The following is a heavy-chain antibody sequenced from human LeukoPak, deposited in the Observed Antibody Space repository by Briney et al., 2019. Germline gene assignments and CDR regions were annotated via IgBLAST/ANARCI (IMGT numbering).Heavy chain of an antibody. CDR1: GFTFSSYS. CDR3: ARGIAHFRRGSWNFDY. CDR2: ISSSSSYI. J-gene: IGHJ4*02. V-gene: IGHV3-21*01. D-gene: IGHD1-26*01. Sequence: GGSLRLSCAASGFTFSSYSMNWVRQAPGKGLEWVSSISSSSSYIYCADSVKGRFTISRDNAKNSLYLQMNSLRAEDTAVYYCARGIAHFRRGSWNFDYWGQGTLVTVSS.